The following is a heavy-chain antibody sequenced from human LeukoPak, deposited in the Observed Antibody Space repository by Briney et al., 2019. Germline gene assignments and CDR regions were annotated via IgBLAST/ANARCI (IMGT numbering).Heavy chain of an antibody. CDR2: IRYDGSNK. Sequence: GGSLRLSCAASGFTFSSYGMHWVRQAPGKGLGWVAFIRYDGSNKYYADSVKGRFTISRDNSKNTLYLQMNSLRAEDTAVYYCAKDHVQLWLLDYWGQGTLVTVSS. D-gene: IGHD5-18*01. CDR1: GFTFSSYG. V-gene: IGHV3-30*02. CDR3: AKDHVQLWLLDY. J-gene: IGHJ4*02.